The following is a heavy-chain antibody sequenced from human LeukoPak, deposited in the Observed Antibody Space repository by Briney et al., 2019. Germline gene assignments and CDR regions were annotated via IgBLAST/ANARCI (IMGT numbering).Heavy chain of an antibody. CDR2: IYHSGST. D-gene: IGHD3-10*01. CDR1: GGSISSGGYS. CDR3: ARGPEGFGDSFDY. Sequence: SQTLSLTCAVSGGSISSGGYSWSWIRQPPGKGLEWIGYIYHSGSTYYNPSLKSRVTISVDRSKNQFSLKLSSVTAADTAVYYCARGPEGFGDSFDYWGQGTLVTVSS. V-gene: IGHV4-30-2*01. J-gene: IGHJ4*02.